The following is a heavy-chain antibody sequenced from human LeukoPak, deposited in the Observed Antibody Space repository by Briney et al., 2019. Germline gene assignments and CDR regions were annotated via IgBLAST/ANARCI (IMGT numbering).Heavy chain of an antibody. V-gene: IGHV3-7*01. J-gene: IGHJ5*02. CDR2: KKQDGSEK. Sequence: SGSVPLSCACTGLILLYHRFNEVRPAAWKGLAGVAHKKQDGSEKYYVDSVKGRCTISRDNAKNSLYLQMNSLRAEDTAVYYCARDCSSTSCYRGGFDPWGQGTLVTVSS. CDR3: ARDCSSTSCYRGGFDP. CDR1: GLILLYHR. D-gene: IGHD2-2*01.